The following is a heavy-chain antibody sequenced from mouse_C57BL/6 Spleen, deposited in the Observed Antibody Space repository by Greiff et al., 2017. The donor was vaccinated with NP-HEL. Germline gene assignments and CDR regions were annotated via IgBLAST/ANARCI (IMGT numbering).Heavy chain of an antibody. CDR2: ISYDGSN. J-gene: IGHJ3*01. V-gene: IGHV3-6*01. CDR1: GYSITSGYY. Sequence: EVKLVESGPGLVKPSQSLSLTCSVTGYSITSGYYWNWIRQFPGNKLEWMGYISYDGSNNYNPSLKNRISITRDTSKNQFFLKLNSVTPEDTDTYYCARSFNWSWFAHWGQGTLVTVSA. CDR3: ARSFNWSWFAH. D-gene: IGHD4-1*02.